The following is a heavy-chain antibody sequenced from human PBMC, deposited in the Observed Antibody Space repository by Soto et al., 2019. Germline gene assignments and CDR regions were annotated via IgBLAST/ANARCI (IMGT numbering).Heavy chain of an antibody. J-gene: IGHJ6*02. CDR2: IYYSGST. Sequence: PSETLSLTCTVSGGSISSYYWSWIRQPPGKGLEWIGYIYYSGSTNYNPSLKSRVTISVDTSKNQFSLKLSSVTAADTAVYYCARGPPPLYYYYYYGMDVWGQGTTVTVSS. V-gene: IGHV4-59*01. CDR3: ARGPPPLYYYYYYGMDV. CDR1: GGSISSYY.